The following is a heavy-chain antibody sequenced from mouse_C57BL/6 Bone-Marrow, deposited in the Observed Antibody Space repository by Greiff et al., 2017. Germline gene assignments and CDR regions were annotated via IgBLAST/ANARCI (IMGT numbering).Heavy chain of an antibody. V-gene: IGHV1-59*01. Sequence: QVQLQQPGAELVRPGTSVKLSCKASGYTFTSYWMHWVKQRPGQGLEWIGVIDPSDSYTNYNQKFKGKATLTVDTSSSTAYMQLSSLTSEDSAVYCCEVLRYWGQGTLVTVSA. J-gene: IGHJ3*01. CDR2: IDPSDSYT. D-gene: IGHD1-1*01. CDR1: GYTFTSYW. CDR3: EVLRY.